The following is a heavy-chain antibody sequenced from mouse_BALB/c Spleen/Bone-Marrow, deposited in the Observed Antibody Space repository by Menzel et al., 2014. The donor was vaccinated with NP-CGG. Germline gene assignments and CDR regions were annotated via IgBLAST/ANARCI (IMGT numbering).Heavy chain of an antibody. J-gene: IGHJ2*01. D-gene: IGHD4-1*01. CDR1: GYVFTNYL. Sequence: VKLQESGAELVRPGTSVKVSCKASGYVFTNYLIEWVKQRPGRGLEWIGVINAGSGGTDYSGKFKGEATLTADKSSSTAYMQLSSLTSDDSAVYFCARSLTGKKTFDYWGQGTTLTVSS. CDR2: INAGSGGT. V-gene: IGHV1-54*01. CDR3: ARSLTGKKTFDY.